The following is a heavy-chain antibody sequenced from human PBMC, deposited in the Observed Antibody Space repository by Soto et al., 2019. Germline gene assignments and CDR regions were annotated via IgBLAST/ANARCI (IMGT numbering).Heavy chain of an antibody. J-gene: IGHJ6*02. Sequence: QVQLQQSGPGLVKPSQTLSLTCAISGDSVSSNSAAWNWIRLSPSRGLERLGRAYYRSKWYYDSPVPDKSPITVIPDTSKNQYSLHLSAVTHDDTAIYYCTKQKGDSRTYNGLDVWGQGTTVTVSS. D-gene: IGHD2-21*02. CDR2: AYYRSKWYY. CDR1: GDSVSSNSAA. V-gene: IGHV6-1*01. CDR3: TKQKGDSRTYNGLDV.